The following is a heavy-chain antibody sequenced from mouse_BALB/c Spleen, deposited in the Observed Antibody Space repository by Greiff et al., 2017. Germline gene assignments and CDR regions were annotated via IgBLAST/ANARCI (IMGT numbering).Heavy chain of an antibody. J-gene: IGHJ4*01. D-gene: IGHD2-14*01. CDR1: GYTFTDYN. V-gene: IGHV1-18*01. CDR3: ARRVRRGGYAMDY. CDR2: INPNNGGT. Sequence: EVHLVESGPELVKPGASVKIPCKASGYTFTDYNMDWVKQSHGKSLEWIGDINPNNGGTIYNQKFKGKATLTVDKSSSTAYMELRSLTSEDTAVYYCARRVRRGGYAMDYWGQGTSVTVSS.